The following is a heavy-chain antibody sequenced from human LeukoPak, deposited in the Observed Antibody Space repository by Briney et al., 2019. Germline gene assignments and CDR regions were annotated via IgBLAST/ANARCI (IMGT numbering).Heavy chain of an antibody. Sequence: GGSLRLSCAASGFTFSRYVMSWVRQAPGKGLEWVAVIWYDGSNKYYADSVKGRFTISRDNSKNTLYLQMNSLRAEDTAVYYCARELGYYGSGSYCLDYWGQGTLVTVSS. CDR3: ARELGYYGSGSYCLDY. CDR1: GFTFSRYV. J-gene: IGHJ4*02. D-gene: IGHD3-10*01. CDR2: IWYDGSNK. V-gene: IGHV3-33*08.